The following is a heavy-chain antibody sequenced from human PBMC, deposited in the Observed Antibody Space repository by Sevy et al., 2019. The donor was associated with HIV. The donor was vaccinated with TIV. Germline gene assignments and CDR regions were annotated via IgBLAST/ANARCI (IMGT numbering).Heavy chain of an antibody. J-gene: IGHJ3*02. V-gene: IGHV1-18*01. CDR3: ARDLGPLRRNGDAFDI. CDR2: ISAYNGNT. CDR1: GYTFTSYG. D-gene: IGHD4-17*01. Sequence: ASVKVSCKASGYTFTSYGISWVRQAPGQGLEWMGWISAYNGNTNYAQKLQGRVTMTTDTSTSTAYMELRSLRSDDTAVYYCARDLGPLRRNGDAFDIWGQGTMVTVSS.